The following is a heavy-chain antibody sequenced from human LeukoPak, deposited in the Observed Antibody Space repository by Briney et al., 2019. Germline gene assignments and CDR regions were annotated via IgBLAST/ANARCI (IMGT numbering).Heavy chain of an antibody. CDR2: ISYDGGFQ. CDR1: GFNFVNYA. CDR3: AREIRGYYAAY. V-gene: IGHV3-30*04. D-gene: IGHD3-3*01. J-gene: IGHJ4*02. Sequence: GGSLRLSCAASGFNFVNYAMHWVRQAPGKGLDWVALISYDGGFQSYADSVKGRFTISRDSSMNTVSLQMNSLRDEDTAMYYCAREIRGYYAAYWGQGILVTVSS.